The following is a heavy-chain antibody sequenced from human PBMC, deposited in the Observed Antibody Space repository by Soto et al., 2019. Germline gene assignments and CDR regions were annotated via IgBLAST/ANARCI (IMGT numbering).Heavy chain of an antibody. CDR3: ARTYYDILTGRNWFDT. V-gene: IGHV4-31*03. Sequence: TLSLSCTVSGGSISSGGYYWSWIRQHPGKGLEWIGYIYYSGSTYYNPSLKSRVTISVDTSKNQFSLKLSSVTAADTAVYYCARTYYDILTGRNWFDTWGQGTLVTVSS. J-gene: IGHJ5*02. CDR2: IYYSGST. CDR1: GGSISSGGYY. D-gene: IGHD3-9*01.